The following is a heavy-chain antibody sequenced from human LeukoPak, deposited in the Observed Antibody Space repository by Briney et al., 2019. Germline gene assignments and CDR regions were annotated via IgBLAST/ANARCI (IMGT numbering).Heavy chain of an antibody. CDR2: INHGGRT. J-gene: IGHJ2*01. CDR3: ARVPRGYPHLGWYFDL. D-gene: IGHD3-22*01. Sequence: SETLSLTCAVYGGSFSGYYWSWIRQPPGKGLEWIGEINHGGRTNYNPSLKCRVTISVDTSKNQFSLKLSSVTAADTAVYYCARVPRGYPHLGWYFDLWGRGTLVTVSS. CDR1: GGSFSGYY. V-gene: IGHV4-34*01.